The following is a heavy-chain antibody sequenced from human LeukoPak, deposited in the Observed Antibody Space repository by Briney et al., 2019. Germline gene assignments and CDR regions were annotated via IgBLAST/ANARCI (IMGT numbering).Heavy chain of an antibody. J-gene: IGHJ6*03. Sequence: PGRSLRLSCSASGYTFSTYGMNWVRQAPGEGREWVGVIWYEGSHANYADAVKGRFTISRDNSNNTLYLQINSPRAEDTAVYYCARDRGYSSRWNFGKDYYMDVWGKGTTVTVSS. D-gene: IGHD6-13*01. CDR1: GYTFSTYG. CDR3: ARDRGYSSRWNFGKDYYMDV. V-gene: IGHV3-33*01. CDR2: IWYEGSHA.